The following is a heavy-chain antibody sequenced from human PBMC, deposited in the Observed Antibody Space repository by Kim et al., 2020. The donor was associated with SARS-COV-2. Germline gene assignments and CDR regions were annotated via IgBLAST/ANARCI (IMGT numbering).Heavy chain of an antibody. J-gene: IGHJ4*02. V-gene: IGHV4-34*01. CDR3: ARSNWNPTLDY. CDR1: GGSFSGYY. D-gene: IGHD1-1*01. Sequence: SETLSLTCAVYGGSFSGYYWSWIRQPPGKGLEWIGEINHSGSTNYNPSLKSRVTISVDTSKNQFSLKLSSVTAADTAVYYCARSNWNPTLDYWGQGTLVTVSS. CDR2: INHSGST.